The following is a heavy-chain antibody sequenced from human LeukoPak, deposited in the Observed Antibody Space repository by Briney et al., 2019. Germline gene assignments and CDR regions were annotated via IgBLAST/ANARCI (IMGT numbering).Heavy chain of an antibody. CDR3: ARAGWIITSGIDY. V-gene: IGHV4-38-2*01. CDR2: TYHIGST. CDR1: GFSISRSYY. D-gene: IGHD3-10*01. J-gene: IGHJ4*02. Sequence: SETLSLTCGVSGFSISRSYYWAWIRQPPGKGLEWIGTTYHIGSTYYSPSLGSRVTMSVDTSKNDFSLNLKSVTAAHTAVYYCARAGWIITSGIDYWGQGALVTVSS.